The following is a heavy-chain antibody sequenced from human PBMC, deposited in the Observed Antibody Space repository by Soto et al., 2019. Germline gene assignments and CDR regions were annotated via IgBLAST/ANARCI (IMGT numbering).Heavy chain of an antibody. CDR1: GFTLNTTG. CDR3: AREGDYYDSSGPNCDY. J-gene: IGHJ4*02. V-gene: IGHV1-58*01. CDR2: IVVGSGNT. Sequence: ASVKVSCKASGFTLNTTGVQWVRQARGQRLEWMGWIVVGSGNTNYAQKFQGRVTMTTDTSTSTAYMELRSLRSDDTAVYYCAREGDYYDSSGPNCDYWGQGTLVTVSS. D-gene: IGHD3-22*01.